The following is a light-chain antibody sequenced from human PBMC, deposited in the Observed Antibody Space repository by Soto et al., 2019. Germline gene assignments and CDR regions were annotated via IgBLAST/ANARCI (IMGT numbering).Light chain of an antibody. J-gene: IGKJ2*02. Sequence: EIVLTQSPGTLSLSSGERATLSCRASQSVSSSYLAWYQQKPGQAPRLLIYGASSRATGIPDRFSGSGSGTDFTLTISRLEPEDFAVYFCQQYDSSPSTFGQGTKVEI. CDR1: QSVSSSY. V-gene: IGKV3-20*01. CDR2: GAS. CDR3: QQYDSSPST.